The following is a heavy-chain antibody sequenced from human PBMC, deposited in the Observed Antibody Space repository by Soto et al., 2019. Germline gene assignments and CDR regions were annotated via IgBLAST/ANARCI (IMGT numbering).Heavy chain of an antibody. CDR1: GFTFSNYG. CDR2: ITESGSNT. CDR3: AKPISGYYAPSDH. D-gene: IGHD3-22*01. V-gene: IGHV3-23*01. Sequence: GGSLRLSCAASGFTFSNYGMIWVRQAPGKGLEWVSVITESGSNTYYAESVKGRFTISRDNSRSTLFLQMNSLRGDDTAIYYCAKPISGYYAPSDHWGQGTQVTVSS. J-gene: IGHJ4*02.